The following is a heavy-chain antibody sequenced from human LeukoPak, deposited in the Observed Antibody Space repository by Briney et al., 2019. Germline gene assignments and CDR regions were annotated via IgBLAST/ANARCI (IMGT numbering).Heavy chain of an antibody. CDR1: GGTFSSYA. V-gene: IGHV1-69*13. D-gene: IGHD5-18*01. Sequence: GASVKVSCKASGGTFSSYAISWVRQATGQGLEGMGGIIPIFGTANYAQKFQGRVTITADESTSTAYMELSSLRSEDTAVYYCASGVTARVERFYYMDVWGKGTTVIVSS. J-gene: IGHJ6*03. CDR2: IIPIFGTA. CDR3: ASGVTARVERFYYMDV.